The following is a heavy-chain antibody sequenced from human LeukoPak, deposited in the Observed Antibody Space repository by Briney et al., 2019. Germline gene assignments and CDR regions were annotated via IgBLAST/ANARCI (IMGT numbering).Heavy chain of an antibody. CDR1: GFTFSSYA. CDR3: AKDKEQLWLLSGFDY. Sequence: PGGSLRLSCAASGFTFSSYAMSWVRQAPGKGLEWVSAISGSGGSTYYADSVKGRFTISRDNSKNTLYLQMNSLRAEDTAVYYCAKDKEQLWLLSGFDYRGQGTLVTVSS. J-gene: IGHJ4*02. CDR2: ISGSGGST. D-gene: IGHD5-18*01. V-gene: IGHV3-23*01.